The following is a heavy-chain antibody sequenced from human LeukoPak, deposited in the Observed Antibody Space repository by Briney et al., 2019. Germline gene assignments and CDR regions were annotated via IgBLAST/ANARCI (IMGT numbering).Heavy chain of an antibody. CDR3: ASSRVVVANFDY. CDR1: GITFRSYG. Sequence: PGGSLRLSCAASGITFRSYGMHWVRQAPGKGLEWVAVISYDGSNKYYADSVKGRFTISRDNSKNTLYLQMNSLRAEDTAVYYCASSRVVVANFDYWGQGTLVTVSS. V-gene: IGHV3-30*19. D-gene: IGHD2-15*01. J-gene: IGHJ4*02. CDR2: ISYDGSNK.